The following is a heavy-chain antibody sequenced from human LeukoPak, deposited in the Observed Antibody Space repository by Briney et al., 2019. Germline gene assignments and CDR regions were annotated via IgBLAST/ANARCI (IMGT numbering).Heavy chain of an antibody. CDR2: IIPIFGTA. J-gene: IGHJ6*02. D-gene: IGHD1-26*01. CDR1: GYTFTSYY. CDR3: ARDMRSYGDYYYYGMDV. Sequence: SVKVSCKASGYTFTSYYMHWVRQAPGQGLEWMGGIIPIFGTANYAQKFQGRVTITADESTSTAYMELSSLRSEDTAVYYCARDMRSYGDYYYYGMDVWGQGTTVTVSS. V-gene: IGHV1-69*13.